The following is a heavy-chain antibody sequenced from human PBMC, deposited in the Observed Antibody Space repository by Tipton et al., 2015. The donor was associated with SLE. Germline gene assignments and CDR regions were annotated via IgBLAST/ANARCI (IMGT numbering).Heavy chain of an antibody. Sequence: TLSLTCAVYGGSFSGYYWSWIRQPPGKGLEWIGYIYYSGSTNYNPSLKSRVTISVDTSKNQFSLKLSSVTAADTAVYYCARDLQYGSGSYYLYAFDIWGRGTMVTVSS. CDR3: ARDLQYGSGSYYLYAFDI. J-gene: IGHJ3*02. CDR1: GGSFSGYY. V-gene: IGHV4-59*01. CDR2: IYYSGST. D-gene: IGHD3-10*01.